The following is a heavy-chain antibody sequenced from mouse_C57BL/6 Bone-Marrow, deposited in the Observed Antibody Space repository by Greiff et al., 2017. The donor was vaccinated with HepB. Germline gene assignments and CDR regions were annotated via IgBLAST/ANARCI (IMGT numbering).Heavy chain of an antibody. CDR2: IDPSDSYT. V-gene: IGHV1-69*01. CDR1: GYTFTSYW. Sequence: VQLQQPGAELVMPGASVKLSCKASGYTFTSYWMHWVKQRPGQGLEWIGEIDPSDSYTNYNQKFKGKSTLTVDKSSSTAYMQLSSLTSEDSAVYYCARKGTTVVDWYFDVWGTGTTVTVSS. J-gene: IGHJ1*03. D-gene: IGHD1-1*01. CDR3: ARKGTTVVDWYFDV.